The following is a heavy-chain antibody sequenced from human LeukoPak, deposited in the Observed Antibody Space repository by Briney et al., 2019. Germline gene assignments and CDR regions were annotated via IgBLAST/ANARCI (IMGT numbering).Heavy chain of an antibody. D-gene: IGHD6-19*01. J-gene: IGHJ6*03. CDR2: ISWNSGSI. CDR3: AKVRAVAGPGLFYYYYMDV. V-gene: IGHV3-9*01. CDR1: GFTFDDYA. Sequence: PGGSLRLSCAASGFTFDDYAMHWVRQAPGKGLEWVSGISWNSGSIGYADSVKGRYTISRDNAKISLYLQMNSLRAEDTALYYCAKVRAVAGPGLFYYYYMDVWGKGTTVTVSS.